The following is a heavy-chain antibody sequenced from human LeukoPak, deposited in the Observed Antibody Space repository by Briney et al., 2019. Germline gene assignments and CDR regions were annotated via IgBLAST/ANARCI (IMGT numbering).Heavy chain of an antibody. D-gene: IGHD4-17*01. CDR2: ISSSSSTI. CDR1: GFTFSSYS. J-gene: IGHJ6*02. V-gene: IGHV3-48*02. CDR3: ARNDYGDYDSPRYYYGMDV. Sequence: GESLKISCAASGFTFSSYSMNWVRQAPGKGLEWVSYISSSSSTIYYADSVKGRFTISRDNAKNSLYLQMNSLRDEDTAVYYCARNDYGDYDSPRYYYGMDVWGQGTTVTVSS.